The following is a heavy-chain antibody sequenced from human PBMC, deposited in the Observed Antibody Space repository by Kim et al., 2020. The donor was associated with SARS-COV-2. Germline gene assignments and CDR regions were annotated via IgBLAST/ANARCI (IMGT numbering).Heavy chain of an antibody. D-gene: IGHD3-3*01. CDR2: IYYSGST. V-gene: IGHV4-31*03. J-gene: IGHJ5*02. CDR3: ARAGGFMVLLEWSTRQYNWFDP. Sequence: SETLSLTCTVSGGSISSGGYYWSWIRQHPGKGLEWIGYIYYSGSTYYNPSLKSRVTISVDTSKNQFSLKLSSVTAADTAVYYCARAGGFMVLLEWSTRQYNWFDPWGQGTLVTVSS. CDR1: GGSISSGGYY.